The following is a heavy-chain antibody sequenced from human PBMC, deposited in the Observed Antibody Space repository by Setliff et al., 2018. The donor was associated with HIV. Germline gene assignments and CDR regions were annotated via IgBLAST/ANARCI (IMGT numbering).Heavy chain of an antibody. D-gene: IGHD3-3*01. CDR1: GYSFTGYA. CDR3: ARDSFGFDY. J-gene: IGHJ4*02. Sequence: ASVKVSCKTSGYSFTGYAMHWVRHAPGQRLEWMAWINGANGNVRYSQKFQDRLTLTRDTAASTVHMELSSLNFEDTAVYFCARDSFGFDYWGQGSLVTVSS. V-gene: IGHV1-3*01. CDR2: INGANGNV.